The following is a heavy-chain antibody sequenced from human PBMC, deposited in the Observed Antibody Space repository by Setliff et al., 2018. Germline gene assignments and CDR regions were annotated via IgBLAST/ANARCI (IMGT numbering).Heavy chain of an antibody. V-gene: IGHV7-4-1*02. CDR3: ARGSRFGTIVYKGDYYMDV. D-gene: IGHD3-10*01. CDR1: GGTFSSYA. J-gene: IGHJ6*03. CDR2: ISTNTGNP. Sequence: ASVKVSCKASGGTFSSYAIDWVRRAPGQGLEWMGWISTNTGNPVYAQGFTGRFVFSLDTSVSTAYLQISSLKAEDTAIYYCARGSRFGTIVYKGDYYMDVWGKGTTVTVSS.